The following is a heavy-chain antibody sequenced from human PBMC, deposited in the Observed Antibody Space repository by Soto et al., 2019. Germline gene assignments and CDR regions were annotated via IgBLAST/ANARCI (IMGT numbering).Heavy chain of an antibody. D-gene: IGHD3-10*01. CDR3: ARIVYDTRLNYMYFDF. CDR1: GVSISSGNW. CDR2: IFHDGTA. J-gene: IGHJ4*02. Sequence: PSETLSLTCAVSGVSISSGNWWTWVRQSQQRGLEYIGEIFHDGTANYYPSFERRVAISVDTSKNQFSLKLTSVTAADTAIYFSARIVYDTRLNYMYFDFWGQGNLVTVSS. V-gene: IGHV4-4*02.